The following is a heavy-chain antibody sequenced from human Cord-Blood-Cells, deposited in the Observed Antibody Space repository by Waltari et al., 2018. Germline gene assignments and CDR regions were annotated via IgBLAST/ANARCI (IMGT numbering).Heavy chain of an antibody. CDR2: SNPNRGGT. CDR3: ARGGGSAFIDY. D-gene: IGHD6-25*01. CDR1: GYTFTGYY. J-gene: IGHJ4*02. Sequence: QVQLVQSGAEVKKPGASVKVSCKASGYTFTGYYMHWVRQAPGQGLEWMGWSNPNRGGTNYAQKFQGRVPMTRDTSISTAYMELSRRRSDDTAVYYCARGGGSAFIDYWGQGTLVTV. V-gene: IGHV1-2*02.